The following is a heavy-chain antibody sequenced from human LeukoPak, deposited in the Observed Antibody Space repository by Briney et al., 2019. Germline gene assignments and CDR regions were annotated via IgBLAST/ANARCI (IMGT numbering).Heavy chain of an antibody. CDR1: GFAFSSYW. J-gene: IGHJ4*02. D-gene: IGHD6-19*01. CDR2: IRNDGHDT. Sequence: GGSLRLSCAASGFAFSSYWMHWVRQVPGQGLVWVSRIRNDGHDTSYADSVKGRFTISRDNAKNTVYLQMTSLRAEDMAVYCCARDPSSGWLNLDFWGQGILVTVSS. V-gene: IGHV3-74*01. CDR3: ARDPSSGWLNLDF.